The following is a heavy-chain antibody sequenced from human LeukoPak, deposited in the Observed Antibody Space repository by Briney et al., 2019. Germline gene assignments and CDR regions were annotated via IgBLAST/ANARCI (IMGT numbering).Heavy chain of an antibody. CDR2: INHSGST. D-gene: IGHD3-3*01. V-gene: IGHV4-34*01. CDR3: ARGIPKAVRFRDPYFDY. Sequence: SETLSLTCAVYGGSFSGYYWSWIRQPPGKGLEWIGEINHSGSTNYNPSLKSRVTISVDTSKNQFSLKLGSVTAADTAVYYCARGIPKAVRFRDPYFDYWGQGTLVTVSS. CDR1: GGSFSGYY. J-gene: IGHJ4*02.